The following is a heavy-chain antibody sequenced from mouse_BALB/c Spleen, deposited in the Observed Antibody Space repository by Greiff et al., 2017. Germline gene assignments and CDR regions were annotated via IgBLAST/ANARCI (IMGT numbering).Heavy chain of an antibody. D-gene: IGHD1-1*02. CDR1: GYTFTSYC. Sequence: EVQRVESGTVLARPGASVKMSCKASGYTFTSYCMHWVKQRPGQGLEWIGDIYTGNSDTSYNEKFKGKAKLTAVTSTSTAYMELSSLTNEDSAVYYCTPMGNAMDYWGQGTSGTVS. J-gene: IGHJ4*01. V-gene: IGHV1-5*01. CDR2: IYTGNSDT. CDR3: TPMGNAMDY.